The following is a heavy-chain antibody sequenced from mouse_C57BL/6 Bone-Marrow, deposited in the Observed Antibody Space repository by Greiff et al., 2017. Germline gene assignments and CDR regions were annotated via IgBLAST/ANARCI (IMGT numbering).Heavy chain of an antibody. CDR1: GFTFSDYY. J-gene: IGHJ2*01. CDR3: ARGYYGSSYVDY. CDR2: ISNGGGST. V-gene: IGHV5-12*01. Sequence: EVQGVESGGGLVQPGGSLKLSCAASGFTFSDYYMYWVRQTPEKRLEWVAYISNGGGSTYYPDTVKGRFTISRDNAKNTLYLQMSRLKSEDTAMYYCARGYYGSSYVDYWGQGTTLTVSS. D-gene: IGHD1-1*01.